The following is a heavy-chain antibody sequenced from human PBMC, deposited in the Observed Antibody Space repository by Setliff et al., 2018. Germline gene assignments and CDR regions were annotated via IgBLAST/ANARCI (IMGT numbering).Heavy chain of an antibody. CDR1: GYIFANYW. V-gene: IGHV5-51*01. Sequence: PGASLTISCQVSGYIFANYWIAWVRQMPGKGLEWMGIIYPGDSDTRYSPSFQGQVTISADRSITTAYLQWSCLKASDVAMYYCARGGHYHLDALDIWGQGTLVTVSS. CDR3: ARGGHYHLDALDI. CDR2: IYPGDSDT. D-gene: IGHD1-26*01. J-gene: IGHJ3*02.